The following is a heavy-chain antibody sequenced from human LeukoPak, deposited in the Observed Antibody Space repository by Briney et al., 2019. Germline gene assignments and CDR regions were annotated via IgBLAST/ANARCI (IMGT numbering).Heavy chain of an antibody. CDR1: GFTFDDYA. CDR3: AKEGLPELLPPFYYYYMDV. D-gene: IGHD2-15*01. CDR2: ISWDGGST. V-gene: IGHV3-43D*03. Sequence: PGGSLRLSCAASGFTFDDYAMHWVRQAPGKGLEWVSLISWDGGSTYYADSVKGRFTISRDNSKNSLYLQMNSLRAEDTALYYCAKEGLPELLPPFYYYYMDVWGKGTTVTVSS. J-gene: IGHJ6*03.